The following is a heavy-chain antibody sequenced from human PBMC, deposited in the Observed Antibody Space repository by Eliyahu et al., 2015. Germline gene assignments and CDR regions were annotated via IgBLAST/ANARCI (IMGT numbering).Heavy chain of an antibody. CDR3: AKIAVAGRGGVDY. V-gene: IGHV3-48*02. CDR2: ISTSSTTI. J-gene: IGHJ4*02. Sequence: EVQLVESGGDLVQPGGSLRLSCEASGFSXSSYSMSWVRQAPGKGXEWLAYISTSSTTIYYADSVRGRFTISRDNAKNSLSLQMNSLRDEDTAVYYCAKIAVAGRGGVDYWGQGTLVTVSS. D-gene: IGHD6-19*01. CDR1: GFSXSSYS.